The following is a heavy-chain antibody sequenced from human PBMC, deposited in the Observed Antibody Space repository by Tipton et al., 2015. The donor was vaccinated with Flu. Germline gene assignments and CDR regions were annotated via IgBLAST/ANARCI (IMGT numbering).Heavy chain of an antibody. V-gene: IGHV3-7*01. CDR3: ARTRGGYCSSTSCYADYFDF. Sequence: SLRLSCAASGFTFNTYWMSWVRQAPGKGLEWAANIKQGGSEKYYVDSVKGRFTISRDNAKNSLYLQMNSLRAEDTAVYYCARTRGGYCSSTSCYADYFDFWGQGTLVTVSS. CDR1: GFTFNTYW. J-gene: IGHJ4*02. CDR2: IKQGGSEK. D-gene: IGHD2-2*01.